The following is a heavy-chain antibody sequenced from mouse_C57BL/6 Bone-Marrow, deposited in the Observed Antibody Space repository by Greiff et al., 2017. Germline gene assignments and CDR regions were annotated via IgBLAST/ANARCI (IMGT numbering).Heavy chain of an antibody. V-gene: IGHV2-2*01. CDR2: IWSGGST. CDR1: GFSLTSYG. J-gene: IGHJ3*01. Sequence: QVQLKESGPGLVQPSQSLSITCTVSGFSLTSYGVHWVRQSPGKGLEWLGVIWSGGSTDYNAAFISRLSISKDNSKSQVFFKMNSLQADDTAIYYCARRDTTGFAYWGQGTLVTVSA. D-gene: IGHD2-12*01. CDR3: ARRDTTGFAY.